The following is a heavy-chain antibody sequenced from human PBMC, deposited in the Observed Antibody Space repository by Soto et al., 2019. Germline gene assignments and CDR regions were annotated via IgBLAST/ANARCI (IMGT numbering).Heavy chain of an antibody. D-gene: IGHD3-16*01. V-gene: IGHV3-23*01. CDR3: AKDAGPLGTNDWYFDV. CDR1: GYKFSNYS. Sequence: VQLLESGGGLVQPGGPRGLSCEASGYKFSNYSFPWVGQAPGTGPEWVSCISIGGDYNYYADAVKGRVTISKDRSTSTLYLQMNGLTADDTAVYYCAKDAGPLGTNDWYFDVWGRGTLVTVSP. CDR2: ISIGGDYN. J-gene: IGHJ2*01.